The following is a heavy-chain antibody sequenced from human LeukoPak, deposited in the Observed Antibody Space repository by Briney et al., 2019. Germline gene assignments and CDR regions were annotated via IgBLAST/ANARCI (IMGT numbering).Heavy chain of an antibody. D-gene: IGHD6-13*01. J-gene: IGHJ6*03. V-gene: IGHV3-30*01. Sequence: PGGSLRLSCAASGFTFSSYAMHWVRQAPGKGLEWVAVISYDGSNKYYADSVKGRFTISRDNSKNTLYLQMNSPRAEDTAVYYCARDGRAEYYYYYYMDVWGKGTTVTVSS. CDR2: ISYDGSNK. CDR3: ARDGRAEYYYYYYMDV. CDR1: GFTFSSYA.